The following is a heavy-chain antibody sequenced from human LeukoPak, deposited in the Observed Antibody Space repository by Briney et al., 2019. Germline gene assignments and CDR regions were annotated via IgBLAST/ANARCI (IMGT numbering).Heavy chain of an antibody. CDR3: ARVAAAGTTLPDY. D-gene: IGHD6-13*01. Sequence: GASVKVSCKASGGNFSSYGISWVRQAPGQGLEWMGWISAYNGNTNYAQKLQGRVTMTTDTSTSTAYLELRSLRSDDTAVYYCARVAAAGTTLPDYWGQGTLVTVTS. CDR1: GGNFSSYG. V-gene: IGHV1-18*01. J-gene: IGHJ4*02. CDR2: ISAYNGNT.